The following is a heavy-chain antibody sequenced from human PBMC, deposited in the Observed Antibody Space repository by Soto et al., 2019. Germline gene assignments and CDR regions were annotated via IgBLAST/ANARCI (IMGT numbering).Heavy chain of an antibody. D-gene: IGHD3-3*01. V-gene: IGHV4-4*02. J-gene: IGHJ6*02. Sequence: SETLSLTCAVSGDSITNNNCWNWVRQPPGKGLEWIGEIYDSGTTNDNPSLKSRVTISVDKSKNQFPLKPNSLTAADTAVYYCARRRITTFGVVITGYGLEVWGQGTTVTVSS. CDR2: IYDSGTT. CDR1: GDSITNNNC. CDR3: ARRRITTFGVVITGYGLEV.